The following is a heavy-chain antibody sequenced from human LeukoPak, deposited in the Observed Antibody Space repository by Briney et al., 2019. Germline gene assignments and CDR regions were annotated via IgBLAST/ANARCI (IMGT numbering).Heavy chain of an antibody. V-gene: IGHV1-8*03. CDR1: GYTFTSYD. Sequence: GASVKVSCKASGYTFTSYDINWVRQATGQGLEWTGWMNPNSGNTGYAQKFQGRVTITRNTSISTAYMELSSLRSEDTAVYYCARETRADYGYSGYYYYMDVWGKGTTVTISS. J-gene: IGHJ6*03. CDR3: ARETRADYGYSGYYYYMDV. D-gene: IGHD5-18*01. CDR2: MNPNSGNT.